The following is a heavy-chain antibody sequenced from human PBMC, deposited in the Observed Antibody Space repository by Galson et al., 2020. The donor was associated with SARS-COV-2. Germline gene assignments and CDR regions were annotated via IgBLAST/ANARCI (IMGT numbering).Heavy chain of an antibody. D-gene: IGHD1-26*01. Sequence: SVKVSCKTSRFRFTASAVQWVRQARGQRLEWIGWTVVGSGKTNYAQKFQERVTITRDMSTTTAYMELSSLRSEDTAVYYCAAFVGNNPAYWGQGTLVSVSS. V-gene: IGHV1-58*01. J-gene: IGHJ4*02. CDR1: RFRFTASA. CDR3: AAFVGNNPAY. CDR2: TVVGSGKT.